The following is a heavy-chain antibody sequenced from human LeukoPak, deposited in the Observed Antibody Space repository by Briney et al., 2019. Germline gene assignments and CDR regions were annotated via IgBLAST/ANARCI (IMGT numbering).Heavy chain of an antibody. CDR2: ISWNSGSI. CDR1: WFNLGDYS. V-gene: IGHV3-9*03. Sequence: FLRISCAGSWFNLGDYSMARVRPGPGEGLELGLGISWNSGSIGYADSVKGRFTISRDNAKNSLYLQMNSLRAEDMALYYCAKALIAGPAATYAFDIWGQGTMVTVSS. CDR3: AKALIAGPAATYAFDI. J-gene: IGHJ3*02. D-gene: IGHD2-2*01.